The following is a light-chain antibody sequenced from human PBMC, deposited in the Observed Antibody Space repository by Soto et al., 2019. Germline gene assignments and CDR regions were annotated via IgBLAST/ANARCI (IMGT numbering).Light chain of an antibody. CDR2: SAS. CDR3: QQYYEWPTT. J-gene: IGKJ1*01. V-gene: IGKV3-15*01. Sequence: EIVMTQSPAILSVSPGERATLSCRASEGLTTTVAWYHQKSGQAPRLLIDSASSRATGVPARFSGSGSGTDFTLTITSLQSEDFVVYYCQQYYEWPTTFGQGTKVEIK. CDR1: EGLTTT.